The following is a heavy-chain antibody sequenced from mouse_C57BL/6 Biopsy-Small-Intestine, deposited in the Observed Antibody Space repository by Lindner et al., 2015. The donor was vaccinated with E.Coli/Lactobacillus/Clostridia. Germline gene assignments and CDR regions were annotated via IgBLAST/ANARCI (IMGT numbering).Heavy chain of an antibody. V-gene: IGHV1-39*01. CDR2: ISPYYGNT. CDR1: GYSFTDYN. J-gene: IGHJ4*01. D-gene: IGHD2-3*01. Sequence: VQLQESGTELVTPGASVKISCKASGYSFTDYNMNWVKQSHGKSLEWIGNISPYYGNTNYNQKFKGKATLTVDKSSSTAYMQLNSLTSEDSAVYYCARNDGYPYYYVMDYWGRRNLSHRLL. CDR3: ARNDGYPYYYVMDY.